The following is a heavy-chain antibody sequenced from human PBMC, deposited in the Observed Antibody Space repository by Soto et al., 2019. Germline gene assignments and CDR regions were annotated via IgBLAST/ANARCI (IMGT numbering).Heavy chain of an antibody. Sequence: QVQLQESGPGLVKPSETLSLTCTVSGGSISSYYWSWIRQPPGKGLEWIGYIYYSGSTNYNPSLKSRVTISVDTSKNQFSLKLSSVTAADTAVYYCARTSIAVAVVFDYWGQGTLVTVSS. CDR2: IYYSGST. V-gene: IGHV4-59*01. CDR3: ARTSIAVAVVFDY. D-gene: IGHD6-19*01. J-gene: IGHJ4*02. CDR1: GGSISSYY.